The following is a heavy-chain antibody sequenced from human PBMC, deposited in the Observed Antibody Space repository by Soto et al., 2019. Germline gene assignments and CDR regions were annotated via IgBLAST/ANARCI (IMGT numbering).Heavy chain of an antibody. CDR3: ASWGYYDFWSGYYPV. D-gene: IGHD3-3*01. Sequence: PGGSLRLSCAASGFTFSSYSMNWVRQAPGKGLEWVSSISSSSSYIYYADSVKGRFTISRDNAKNSLYLQMNSLRAEDTAVYYCASWGYYDFWSGYYPVWGQGTLVTVSS. CDR1: GFTFSSYS. J-gene: IGHJ4*02. V-gene: IGHV3-21*01. CDR2: ISSSSSYI.